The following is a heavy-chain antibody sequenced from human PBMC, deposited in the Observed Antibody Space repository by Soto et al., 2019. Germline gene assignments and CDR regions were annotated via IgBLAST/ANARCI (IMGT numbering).Heavy chain of an antibody. CDR3: VRVGGYYGDFPNFDY. CDR1: GGSISPYH. V-gene: IGHV4-59*01. CDR2: IFYTGRT. J-gene: IGHJ4*02. D-gene: IGHD4-17*01. Sequence: SETLSLTCTISGGSISPYHWSWIRQPPGKGLEWIGDIFYTGRTKYTPSLQSRVTMSLGTSKNHFYLTLTSVTAADTAVYYCVRVGGYYGDFPNFDYVGQGALVT.